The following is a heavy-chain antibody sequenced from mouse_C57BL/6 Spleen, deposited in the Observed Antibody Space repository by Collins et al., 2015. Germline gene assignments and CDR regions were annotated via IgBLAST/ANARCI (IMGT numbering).Heavy chain of an antibody. CDR2: IDPENGDT. V-gene: IGHV14-4*01. CDR3: TAVVAPSFDV. J-gene: IGHJ1*03. CDR1: GFNIKDDY. D-gene: IGHD1-1*01. Sequence: EVQLQQSGAELVRPGASVMLSCTASGFNIKDDYMHWVNQGPEQGLEWIGWIDPENGDTEYASKFQGKATITADTSSNTAYLQLSSLTSEDTAVYYCTAVVAPSFDVWGTGTTVTVSS.